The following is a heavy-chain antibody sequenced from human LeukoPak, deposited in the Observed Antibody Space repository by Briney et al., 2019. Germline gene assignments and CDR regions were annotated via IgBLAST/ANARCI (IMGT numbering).Heavy chain of an antibody. CDR2: INQDGSEK. CDR1: GFTFSNFW. Sequence: GGSLRLSCAASGFTFSNFWMSWVRQAPGKGLEWVAKINQDGSEKYDEDSVKGRFTISRDNARNLLYLYMNSLRTDDTAVYYCARLYYDDGSGYRHFDYWGQGTLVPVSS. J-gene: IGHJ4*02. CDR3: ARLYYDDGSGYRHFDY. D-gene: IGHD3-22*01. V-gene: IGHV3-7*01.